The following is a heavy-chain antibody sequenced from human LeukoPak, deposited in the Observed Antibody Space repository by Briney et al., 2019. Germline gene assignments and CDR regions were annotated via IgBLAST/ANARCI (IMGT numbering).Heavy chain of an antibody. CDR2: INAGNGNT. CDR1: GYTFTSYA. J-gene: IGHJ4*02. V-gene: IGHV1-3*01. Sequence: ASVKVSCKASGYTFTSYAMHWVRQAPGQRLEWMGWINAGNGNTKYSQKFQGRVTMTRDTSTSTVYMELSSLRSEDTAVHYCARDRPYYTYFDYWGQGTLVTVSS. CDR3: ARDRPYYTYFDY. D-gene: IGHD3-3*01.